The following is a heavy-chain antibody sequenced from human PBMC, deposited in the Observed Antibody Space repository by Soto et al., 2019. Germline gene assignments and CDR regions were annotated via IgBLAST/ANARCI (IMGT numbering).Heavy chain of an antibody. V-gene: IGHV3-7*01. CDR1: GFTFSSYL. Sequence: GGSLRLSCAASGFTFSSYLMTWVCQAPGKGLEWVANIKEDGSGKYYVDSVKGRFTISRDNAKNSLSLQMNSLRAEDTAVYFCARDPIPVPMYYFDYWGQGSLVTVSP. D-gene: IGHD6-19*01. CDR3: ARDPIPVPMYYFDY. J-gene: IGHJ4*02. CDR2: IKEDGSGK.